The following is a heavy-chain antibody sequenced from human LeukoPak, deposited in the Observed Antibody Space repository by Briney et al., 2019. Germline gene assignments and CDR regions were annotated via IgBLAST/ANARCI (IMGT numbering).Heavy chain of an antibody. Sequence: GGSLRLSCAASGFTFSSYAMSWVRQAPGKGLEWVSAISGSGGSTYYADSVKGRFTISGDNSKNTLYLQMNSLRAEDTAVYYCAKDAISNIPARPGDFDYWGQGTLVTVSS. CDR1: GFTFSSYA. V-gene: IGHV3-23*01. CDR3: AKDAISNIPARPGDFDY. J-gene: IGHJ4*02. D-gene: IGHD6-6*01. CDR2: ISGSGGST.